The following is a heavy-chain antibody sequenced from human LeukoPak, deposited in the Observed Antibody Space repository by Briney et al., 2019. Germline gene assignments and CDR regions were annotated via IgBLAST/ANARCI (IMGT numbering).Heavy chain of an antibody. J-gene: IGHJ5*02. Sequence: SGGSLRLSCAASGFTFSNYWMTWVRQAPGKGLEWVANIKDDGRKQYYADSVKGRFTISRDNGKNSLYLQMTGLRADEDTAVYYWASVRFRGLDPWGQGTRVTVSS. CDR2: IKDDGRKQ. V-gene: IGHV3-7*02. CDR3: ASVRFRGLDP. CDR1: GFTFSNYW. D-gene: IGHD3-10*01.